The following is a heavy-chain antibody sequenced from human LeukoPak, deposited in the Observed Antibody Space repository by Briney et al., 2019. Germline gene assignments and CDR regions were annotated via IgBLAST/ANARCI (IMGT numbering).Heavy chain of an antibody. D-gene: IGHD6-19*01. J-gene: IGHJ3*02. CDR1: GDSISSYY. CDR3: ARDLTGIVAVAGESHDAFDI. Sequence: PSETLSLTCTVSGDSISSYYWSWIRQPPGKGLEWIGCIYYSGSTNYNPSLKSRVTISVDTSKNQFSLKLSSVTAADTAVYYCARDLTGIVAVAGESHDAFDIWGQGTMVTVSS. CDR2: IYYSGST. V-gene: IGHV4-59*12.